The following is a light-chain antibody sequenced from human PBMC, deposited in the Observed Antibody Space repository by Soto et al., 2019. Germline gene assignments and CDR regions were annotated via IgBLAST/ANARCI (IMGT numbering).Light chain of an antibody. J-gene: IGKJ2*01. CDR1: QRVSSN. Sequence: EIVMTQSPATLSVPPGERATLSCRASQRVSSNLAWYQQKPGQAPRLLIYGASTRATGIPARFSGSGSGTEFTLTISSLQSEDFAVYYCQQYNNWPLFFGQGTKLEIK. CDR2: GAS. V-gene: IGKV3-15*01. CDR3: QQYNNWPLF.